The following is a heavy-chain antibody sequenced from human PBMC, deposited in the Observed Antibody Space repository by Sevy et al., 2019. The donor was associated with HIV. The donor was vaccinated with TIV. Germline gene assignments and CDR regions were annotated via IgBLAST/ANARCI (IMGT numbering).Heavy chain of an antibody. CDR2: ISAYNGNT. J-gene: IGHJ1*01. CDR1: GYTFTSYG. D-gene: IGHD1-26*01. V-gene: IGHV1-18*04. CDR3: ARGGGSYLEYFQH. Sequence: ASVKVSCKASGYTFTSYGISWVRQAPGQGLEWMGWISAYNGNTNYAQKLQGRVTMTRNTSISTAYMELSSLRSEDTAMYYCARGGGSYLEYFQHWGQGTLVTVSS.